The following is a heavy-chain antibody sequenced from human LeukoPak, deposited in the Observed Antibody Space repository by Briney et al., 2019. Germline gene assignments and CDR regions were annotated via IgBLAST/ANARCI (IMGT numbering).Heavy chain of an antibody. CDR2: IYTSGST. D-gene: IGHD3-10*01. CDR3: ASSGH. CDR1: GGSISSGSYY. J-gene: IGHJ4*02. Sequence: KPSQTLSLTCTVSGGSISSGSYYWSWIRQPAGKGLEWIGRIYTSGSTNYNPSLKSRVTISVDTSKNQFSLKLSSVTAADTAVYYCASSGHWGQGTLVTVSS. V-gene: IGHV4-61*02.